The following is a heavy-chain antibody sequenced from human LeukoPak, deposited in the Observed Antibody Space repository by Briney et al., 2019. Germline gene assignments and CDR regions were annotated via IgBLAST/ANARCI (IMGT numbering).Heavy chain of an antibody. D-gene: IGHD1-26*01. Sequence: SETLSLTCTVSGGAISRYYWSWIRQPPGKGLEWIGYIYYRGSTNYNPSLKSRVTISVDTSKNQFSLKLSSVTAADTAVYYCARRSYSYFDYWGQGTLVTVSS. CDR1: GGAISRYY. J-gene: IGHJ4*02. CDR3: ARRSYSYFDY. CDR2: IYYRGST. V-gene: IGHV4-59*08.